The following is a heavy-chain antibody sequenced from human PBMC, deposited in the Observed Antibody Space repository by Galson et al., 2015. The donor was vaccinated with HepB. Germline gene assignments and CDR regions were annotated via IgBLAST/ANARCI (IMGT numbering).Heavy chain of an antibody. CDR2: ISYDGSNK. CDR1: GFTFSSYA. D-gene: IGHD6-13*01. J-gene: IGHJ5*02. CDR3: ARDYRYSSSWYSPHGWFDP. Sequence: SLRLSCAASGFTFSSYAMHWVRQAPGKGLEWVAVISYDGSNKYYADSVKGRFTISRDNSKNTLYLQMNSLRAEDTAVYYCARDYRYSSSWYSPHGWFDPWGQGTLVTVSS. V-gene: IGHV3-30*04.